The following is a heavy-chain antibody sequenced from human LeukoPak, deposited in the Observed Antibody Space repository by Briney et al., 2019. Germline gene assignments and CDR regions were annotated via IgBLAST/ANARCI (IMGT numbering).Heavy chain of an antibody. CDR3: ARGHDYYDTFEY. CDR1: GFTFSSYS. Sequence: GGSLRLSCAASGFTFSSYSMSWVRQAPGKGLEWVAVISYDGSNKYYADSVKGRFTISRDTSKNTLYLQMNSLRAEDTAVYYCARGHDYYDTFEYWGQGTLVTVSS. V-gene: IGHV3-30-3*01. J-gene: IGHJ4*02. D-gene: IGHD3-22*01. CDR2: ISYDGSNK.